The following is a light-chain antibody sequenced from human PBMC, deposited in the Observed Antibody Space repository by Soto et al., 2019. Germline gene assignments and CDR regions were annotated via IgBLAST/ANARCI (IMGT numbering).Light chain of an antibody. J-gene: IGKJ4*01. CDR3: LQHNSFPRA. V-gene: IGKV1-17*01. Sequence: DIQMPQSPSSLSASVGDRVTITCRASQAIGNDLGWYQQKPGKAPNRLIYSASRLQSGVPSRFSGSGSGTEFTLTISSLQPEDFATYYCLQHNSFPRAFGAGTKVDVK. CDR2: SAS. CDR1: QAIGND.